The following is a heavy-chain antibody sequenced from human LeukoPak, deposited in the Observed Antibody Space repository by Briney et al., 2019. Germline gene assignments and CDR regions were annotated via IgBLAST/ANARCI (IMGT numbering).Heavy chain of an antibody. CDR2: INPNSGGT. J-gene: IGHJ4*02. D-gene: IGHD2-8*01. V-gene: IGHV1-2*02. CDR1: GYTFTGYY. Sequence: ASVKVSCKASGYTFTGYYMHWVRQAPGQGLEGMGWINPNSGGTNYAQKFQGRVTMTRDTSISTAYMELSRLRSDDTAVYYCARPYCTNGVCYTFFDYWGQGTLVTVSS. CDR3: ARPYCTNGVCYTFFDY.